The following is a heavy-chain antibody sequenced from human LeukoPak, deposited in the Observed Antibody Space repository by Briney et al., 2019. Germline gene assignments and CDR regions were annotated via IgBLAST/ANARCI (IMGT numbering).Heavy chain of an antibody. CDR1: GYTFTSCA. Sequence: ASVKVSCKASGYTFTSCAMNWVRQAPGQGLEWMGWINTNTGNPTYAQGFTGRFVFSLDTSVSTAYLQISSLKAEDTAVYYCARGPYSSSYFVTTPWFDPWGQGTLVTVSS. D-gene: IGHD6-13*01. V-gene: IGHV7-4-1*02. CDR2: INTNTGNP. J-gene: IGHJ5*02. CDR3: ARGPYSSSYFVTTPWFDP.